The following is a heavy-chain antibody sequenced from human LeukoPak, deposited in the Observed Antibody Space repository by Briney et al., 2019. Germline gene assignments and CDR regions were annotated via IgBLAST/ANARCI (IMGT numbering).Heavy chain of an antibody. CDR3: ASARGSGYYYVRAFDI. V-gene: IGHV3-7*01. CDR2: IKQDGSEK. J-gene: IGHJ3*02. CDR1: GFTFSSYW. D-gene: IGHD3-22*01. Sequence: PGGSLRLSCAASGFTFSSYWMSWVRQAPGKGLEWVANIKQDGSEKYYVDSVKGRFTISRDNAKNSLYLQTNSLRAEDTAVYYCASARGSGYYYVRAFDIWGQGTMVTVSS.